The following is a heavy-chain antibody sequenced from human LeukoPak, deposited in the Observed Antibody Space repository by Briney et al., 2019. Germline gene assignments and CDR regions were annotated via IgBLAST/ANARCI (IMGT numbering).Heavy chain of an antibody. CDR1: GFTFRSYS. CDR3: ARAAPYYYDSSGYSAFDS. V-gene: IGHV3-48*02. D-gene: IGHD3-22*01. Sequence: GGSLRLSCAASGFTFRSYSMHWVRQAPGKGLEWVSYISSTSSTIYYADSVKGRFTISRDNAKNSLYLQMNSLRDEDTAVYYCARAAPYYYDSSGYSAFDSWGQGTMFTVSA. CDR2: ISSTSSTI. J-gene: IGHJ3*02.